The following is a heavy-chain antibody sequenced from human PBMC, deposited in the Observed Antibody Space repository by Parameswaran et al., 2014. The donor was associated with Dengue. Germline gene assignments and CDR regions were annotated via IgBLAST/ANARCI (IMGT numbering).Heavy chain of an antibody. CDR3: AITINRSNSHASGTYLY. CDR2: IGDSGHRT. D-gene: IGHD3-10*01. Sequence: PGKGLEWVSTIGDSGHRTYYADSVRGRFTISRDNSKNTLHLQMNSLRGEDTAVYYCAITINRSNSHASGTYLYWGQGTLVTVSS. J-gene: IGHJ4*02. V-gene: IGHV3-23*01.